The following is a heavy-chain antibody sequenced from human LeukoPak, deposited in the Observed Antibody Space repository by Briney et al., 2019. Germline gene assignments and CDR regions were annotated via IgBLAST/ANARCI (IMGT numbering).Heavy chain of an antibody. CDR2: ISGGGNT. Sequence: TGGSLRLSCAASGFSFSSYAMSWVRQAPGKGLEWVSAISGGGNTYYADSVKGRFTISRDNSKNTLYLQMNSLRAEDTAVYYCAKRELLGMYYFDYWGQGTLVTVSS. V-gene: IGHV3-23*01. D-gene: IGHD1-26*01. CDR1: GFSFSSYA. CDR3: AKRELLGMYYFDY. J-gene: IGHJ4*02.